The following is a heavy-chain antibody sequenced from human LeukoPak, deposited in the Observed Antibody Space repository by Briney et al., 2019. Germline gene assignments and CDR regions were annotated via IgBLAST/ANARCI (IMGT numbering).Heavy chain of an antibody. V-gene: IGHV3-23*01. CDR2: IIASSGST. D-gene: IGHD5-12*01. CDR1: GFFFNNYA. J-gene: IGHJ4*02. Sequence: GGSLRLSCAASGFFFNNYAMGWVRQAPGKGLEWVSIIIASSGSTFYADSVKGRFTISRDNSKNTLYLQMNSLRVEDTAVYYCVKGGYDFVEVAYFDFWGQGTLVTVSS. CDR3: VKGGYDFVEVAYFDF.